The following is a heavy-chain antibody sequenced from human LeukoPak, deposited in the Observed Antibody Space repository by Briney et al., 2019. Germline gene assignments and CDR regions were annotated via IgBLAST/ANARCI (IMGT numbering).Heavy chain of an antibody. Sequence: GGSLRLSCAASGFTFSSYSMNWVRQAPGKGLQWVSSISTRSSYLYYADSVKGRFTISRDDAKNSLYLQLNSLRAEDTAVYYCATLASTDGYWGQGTLVTVSS. CDR2: ISTRSSYL. D-gene: IGHD1-1*01. CDR3: ATLASTDGY. J-gene: IGHJ4*02. CDR1: GFTFSSYS. V-gene: IGHV3-21*01.